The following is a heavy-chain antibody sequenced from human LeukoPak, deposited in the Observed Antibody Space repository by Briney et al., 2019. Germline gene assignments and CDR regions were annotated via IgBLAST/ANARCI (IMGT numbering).Heavy chain of an antibody. CDR1: GFTVSSNY. CDR2: IYSGGST. Sequence: GGSLRLSCAASGFTVSSNYMSWVRQAPGKGLEWVSVIYSGGSTYYADPVKGRFTISRDNSKNTLYLQMNSLRAEDTAVYYCARRPQSGWDLDYYYGMDVWGQGTTVTVSS. J-gene: IGHJ6*02. CDR3: ARRPQSGWDLDYYYGMDV. D-gene: IGHD6-19*01. V-gene: IGHV3-53*01.